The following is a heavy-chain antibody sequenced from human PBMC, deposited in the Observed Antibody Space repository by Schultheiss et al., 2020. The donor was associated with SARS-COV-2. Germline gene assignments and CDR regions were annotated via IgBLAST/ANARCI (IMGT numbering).Heavy chain of an antibody. V-gene: IGHV1-2*02. CDR2: INPNSGGT. D-gene: IGHD3-16*02. Sequence: GESLKISFKASGYTFTGYYMHWVRQAPGQGLEWMGWINPNSGGTNYAQKFQGRVTITADKSTSTAYMELSSLRSEDTAVYYCARAVAPGSYRPPYYYYMDVWGKGTTVTVSS. CDR1: GYTFTGYY. J-gene: IGHJ6*03. CDR3: ARAVAPGSYRPPYYYYMDV.